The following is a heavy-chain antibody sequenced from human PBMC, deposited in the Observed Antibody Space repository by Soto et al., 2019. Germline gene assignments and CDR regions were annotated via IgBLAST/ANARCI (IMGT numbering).Heavy chain of an antibody. J-gene: IGHJ4*02. CDR2: IIPIFGTA. V-gene: IGHV1-69*12. CDR1: GCTLSSYA. CDR3: ARLQRKQQLVRAYFDY. Sequence: QVQLVQSGAEVKKPGSSVKVSCKASGCTLSSYAISWVRQAPGQGLEWMGGIIPIFGTANYAQKFQGRVTITADESTSTDYMELSSLRSEDTAVYYCARLQRKQQLVRAYFDYWGQGTLVTVSS. D-gene: IGHD6-13*01.